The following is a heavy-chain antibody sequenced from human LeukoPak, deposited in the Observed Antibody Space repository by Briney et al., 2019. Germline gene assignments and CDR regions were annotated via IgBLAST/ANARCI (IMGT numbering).Heavy chain of an antibody. CDR1: GYTFTGYY. CDR3: ARDHTYYYDSSGYYYVY. CDR2: INPNSGGT. D-gene: IGHD3-22*01. Sequence: ASVKVSCKASGYTFTGYYMHWVRQAPGQGLEWMGWINPNSGGTNYAQKFQGRVAMTRDTSISTAYMELSRLRSDDTAVYYCARDHTYYYDSSGYYYVYWGQGTLVTVSS. J-gene: IGHJ4*02. V-gene: IGHV1-2*02.